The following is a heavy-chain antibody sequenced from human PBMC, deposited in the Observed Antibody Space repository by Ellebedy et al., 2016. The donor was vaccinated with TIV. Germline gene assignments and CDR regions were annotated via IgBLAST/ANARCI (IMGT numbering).Heavy chain of an antibody. J-gene: IGHJ3*01. Sequence: PGGSLRLSCAASGFTFSSYGMHWVRQAPGKGLEWVAVISYDGSNKYYADSVKGRFTISRDNSKNTLYLQMNSLRAEDTAVYYCARDDNTMVRGVLVWGQGTMVTVSS. CDR3: ARDDNTMVRGVLV. V-gene: IGHV3-30*03. D-gene: IGHD3-10*01. CDR2: ISYDGSNK. CDR1: GFTFSSYG.